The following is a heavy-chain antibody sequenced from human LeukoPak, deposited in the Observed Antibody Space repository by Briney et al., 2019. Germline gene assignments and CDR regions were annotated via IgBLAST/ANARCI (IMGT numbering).Heavy chain of an antibody. V-gene: IGHV1-2*02. Sequence: ASVKVSCKASGYTFTGYYMHWVRQAPGQGLEWMGWINPNSGGTNYAQKFQGRVTMTRDTSISTAYMELSRLRSDDTALYYFARDLMSNSVAYYTGVFGKGTTVTVSS. J-gene: IGHJ6*03. D-gene: IGHD4-23*01. CDR2: INPNSGGT. CDR3: ARDLMSNSVAYYTGV. CDR1: GYTFTGYY.